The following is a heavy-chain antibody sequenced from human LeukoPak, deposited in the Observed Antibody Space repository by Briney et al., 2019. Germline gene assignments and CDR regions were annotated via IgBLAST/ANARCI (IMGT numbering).Heavy chain of an antibody. CDR2: ISYDGINT. D-gene: IGHD3-10*01. Sequence: GGSLRLSCAASGFTFSTYWMHWVRQAPGKGLVWVSRISYDGINTNYADSVKGRFTISRDNAKNTLYLQMNSLRAEDTAVYYCVLLSLTPGWGQGTLVTVSS. V-gene: IGHV3-74*01. CDR1: GFTFSTYW. J-gene: IGHJ4*02. CDR3: VLLSLTPG.